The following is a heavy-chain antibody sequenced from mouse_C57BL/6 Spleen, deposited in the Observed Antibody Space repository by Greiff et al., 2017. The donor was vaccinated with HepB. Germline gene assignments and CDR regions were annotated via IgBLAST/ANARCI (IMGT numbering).Heavy chain of an antibody. D-gene: IGHD2-4*01. Sequence: QVQLQQSGPELVKPGASVKISCKASGYAFSSSWMNWVKQRPGKGLEWIGRIYPGDGDTNYNGKFKGKATLTADKSSSTAYMQLSSLTSEDSAVYFCARSKEDYDVWYFDVWGTGTTVTVSS. V-gene: IGHV1-82*01. CDR3: ARSKEDYDVWYFDV. CDR1: GYAFSSSW. CDR2: IYPGDGDT. J-gene: IGHJ1*03.